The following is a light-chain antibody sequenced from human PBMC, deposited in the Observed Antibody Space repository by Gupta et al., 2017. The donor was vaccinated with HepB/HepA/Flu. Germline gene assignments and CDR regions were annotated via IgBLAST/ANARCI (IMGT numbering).Light chain of an antibody. CDR1: SSNIGAGYD. Sequence: QSVLTQPPSVSGPPGQRVTISGTGSSSNIGAGYDVHWYQQLPGTAPKLLIYGNSNRPSGVPDRFSGSKSGTSASLAITGLQAEDEADYYCQSYDSSLSVFGGGTKLTVL. V-gene: IGLV1-40*01. CDR2: GNS. CDR3: QSYDSSLSV. J-gene: IGLJ3*02.